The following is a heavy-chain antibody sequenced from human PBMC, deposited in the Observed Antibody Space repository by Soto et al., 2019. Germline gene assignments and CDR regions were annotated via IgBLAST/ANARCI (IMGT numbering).Heavy chain of an antibody. Sequence: QVQLVQSGAEVKKPGASVKVSCKASGYTFTSYGISWVRQAPGQGLEWMGWISAYNGNTNYAQKLQGRVTMTTDTSTSTAYMELRSLRSDDTAVYYCARDCSSTGCSAYYYYGMDVWGQGTTVTVSS. CDR1: GYTFTSYG. J-gene: IGHJ6*02. D-gene: IGHD2-2*01. CDR2: ISAYNGNT. CDR3: ARDCSSTGCSAYYYYGMDV. V-gene: IGHV1-18*01.